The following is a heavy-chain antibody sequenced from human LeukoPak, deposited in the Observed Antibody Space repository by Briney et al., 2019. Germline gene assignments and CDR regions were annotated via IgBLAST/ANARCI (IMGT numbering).Heavy chain of an antibody. V-gene: IGHV3-23*01. CDR1: GFTFNNYV. CDR2: IGGSGGST. J-gene: IGHJ4*02. CDR3: AKGPTVAKPDYFDY. Sequence: GGSLRLSCAAPGFTFNNYVMNWVRQAPGKGLEWASAIGGSGGSTYYADSVKGRFTISRDNSKNTLYLHMNSLRAEDTAVYYCAKGPTVAKPDYFDYWGQGTLVTVSS. D-gene: IGHD5-12*01.